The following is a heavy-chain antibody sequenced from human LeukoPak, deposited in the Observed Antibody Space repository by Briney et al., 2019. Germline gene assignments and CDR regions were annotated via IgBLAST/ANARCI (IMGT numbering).Heavy chain of an antibody. J-gene: IGHJ4*02. CDR3: SKDRQQWLGGDGFDY. CDR1: GFTFSNYA. D-gene: IGHD6-19*01. Sequence: PGGSLRLSCAASGFTFSNYALHWVRQAPGKGLEWVAIISYDGSNKYYTDSVKGRFTISRDNSKNTLYLQMNSLRAEDTAVYYCSKDRQQWLGGDGFDYWGQGTLVTVSS. CDR2: ISYDGSNK. V-gene: IGHV3-30-3*01.